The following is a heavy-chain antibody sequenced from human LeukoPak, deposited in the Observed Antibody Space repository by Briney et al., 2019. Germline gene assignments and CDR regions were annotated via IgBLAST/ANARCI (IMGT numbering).Heavy chain of an antibody. CDR1: GFTFSTYA. V-gene: IGHV3-23*01. Sequence: GGSLRLSCAASGFTFSTYAMRWVRQAPGKGLEWVSGVSDSGDITYYADSVKGRFTISRDNSKNTLYLQMNSLRAEDTAVYCCAKDRAGYSGGRGFDYWGQGTLVTVSS. D-gene: IGHD5-12*01. CDR3: AKDRAGYSGGRGFDY. CDR2: VSDSGDIT. J-gene: IGHJ4*02.